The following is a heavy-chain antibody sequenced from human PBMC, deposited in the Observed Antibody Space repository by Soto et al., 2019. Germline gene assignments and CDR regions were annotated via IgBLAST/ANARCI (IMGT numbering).Heavy chain of an antibody. Sequence: ASVKVSCKASGYTFTGYYMHCVRQAPGQGLEWMGWINPNSGGTNYAQKFQGRVTMTRDTSISTAYTELSRLRSDDTAVYYCARDVLRFLEWSNRAFDIWGQGTMVTVSS. CDR2: INPNSGGT. V-gene: IGHV1-2*02. CDR3: ARDVLRFLEWSNRAFDI. J-gene: IGHJ3*02. CDR1: GYTFTGYY. D-gene: IGHD3-3*01.